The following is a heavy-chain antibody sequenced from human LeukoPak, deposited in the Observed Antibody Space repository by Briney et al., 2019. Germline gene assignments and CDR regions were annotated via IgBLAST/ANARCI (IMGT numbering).Heavy chain of an antibody. D-gene: IGHD3-3*01. Sequence: SETLSLTCAVYGGSFSGYYWSWIRQPPGKGLEWIGEINHSGSTNYNPSLKSRVTISVDTSKNQFSLKLSSVTAADTAVYYCARVVKDYYDFWSGYYVFDYWGQGTLVTVSS. CDR2: INHSGST. J-gene: IGHJ4*02. CDR3: ARVVKDYYDFWSGYYVFDY. V-gene: IGHV4-34*01. CDR1: GGSFSGYY.